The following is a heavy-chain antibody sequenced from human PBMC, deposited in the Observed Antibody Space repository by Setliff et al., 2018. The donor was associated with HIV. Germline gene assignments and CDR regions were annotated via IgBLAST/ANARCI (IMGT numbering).Heavy chain of an antibody. CDR3: VRTNYYYYYMDV. V-gene: IGHV4-31*03. CDR2: IFYKGST. CDR1: GGSISTGDYY. J-gene: IGHJ6*03. Sequence: PSETLSLTCTVSGGSISTGDYYWAWIRHYPGKGLEWIGYIFYKGSTFYNPSLKSRVSISVLRSTDQFFLRLNSVTAADTAVYHCVRTNYYYYYMDVWGKGTTVTVSS.